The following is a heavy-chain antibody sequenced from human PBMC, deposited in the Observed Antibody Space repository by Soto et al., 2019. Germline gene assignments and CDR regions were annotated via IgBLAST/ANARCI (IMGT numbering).Heavy chain of an antibody. Sequence: QVQLVQSGAEVKKPGSSVTVSCKASGGTFGNSAISWVRQAPGQGLEWMGGIIPIFSTPDYAQKFQGRVTITADESTTTAYMELTRLKSADTAVYYCARDKDRQQLGGNYYYGIDVWGQGTTVTVSS. CDR2: IIPIFSTP. J-gene: IGHJ6*02. CDR1: GGTFGNSA. V-gene: IGHV1-69*12. D-gene: IGHD2-15*01. CDR3: ARDKDRQQLGGNYYYGIDV.